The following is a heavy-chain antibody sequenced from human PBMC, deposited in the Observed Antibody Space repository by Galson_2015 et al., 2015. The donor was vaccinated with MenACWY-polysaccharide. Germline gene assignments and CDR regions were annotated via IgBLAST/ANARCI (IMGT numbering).Heavy chain of an antibody. CDR2: ISWNSGKK. Sequence: SLRLSCAASGFTFDDYDMHWVRQVSGKGLEWVSGISWNSGKKGYAESVKGRFTISRDNAQNSLYLQMNSLRAEDTALYYCAKGDRAVGTTVFDYWGQGTLVTVSS. D-gene: IGHD1-14*01. CDR3: AKGDRAVGTTVFDY. J-gene: IGHJ4*02. CDR1: GFTFDDYD. V-gene: IGHV3-9*01.